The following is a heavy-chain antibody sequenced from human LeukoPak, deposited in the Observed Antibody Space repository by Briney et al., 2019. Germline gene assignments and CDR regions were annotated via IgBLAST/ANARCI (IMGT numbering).Heavy chain of an antibody. D-gene: IGHD1-14*01. CDR1: GFRFSYHD. J-gene: IGHJ3*02. Sequence: GGPLRLSCAASGFRFSYHDMHWVRQAPGKGLEFVSSIGAAGAHTFYADSVKGRFTISRDNFQSTMCLQMDGLRPEDSAVYYCARELGGTKTGGFDIWGQGTVVTVSS. CDR2: IGAAGAHT. V-gene: IGHV3-64*02. CDR3: ARELGGTKTGGFDI.